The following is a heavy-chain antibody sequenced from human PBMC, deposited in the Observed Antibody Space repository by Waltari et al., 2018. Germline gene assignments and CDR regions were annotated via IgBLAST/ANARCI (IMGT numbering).Heavy chain of an antibody. CDR2: ITSNGDTT. CDR1: GFTFSSIA. D-gene: IGHD3-3*01. CDR3: ARLGTIFGVVTQDLDI. V-gene: IGHV3-64*01. Sequence: EVQLVESGGGLVQPGGSLRLSCAASGFTFSSIAMHWVRQAPGKGLEYVSSITSNGDTTYYANSVKGRFTISRDKSKNTLYLQMGSVRAEDTAVYYCARLGTIFGVVTQDLDIWGQGTRVTVAS. J-gene: IGHJ3*02.